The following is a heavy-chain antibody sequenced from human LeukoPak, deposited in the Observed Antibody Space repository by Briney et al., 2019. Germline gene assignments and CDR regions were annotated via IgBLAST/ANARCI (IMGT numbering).Heavy chain of an antibody. V-gene: IGHV4-39*07. CDR3: ARGVIAAGGNDFDY. CDR1: GGSISSSGYY. CDR2: IYYSGIT. Sequence: SETLSLTCSVSGGSISSSGYYWGWIRQSPGEGLEWIGNIYYSGITYYNPSLKSRVTISVDTSKNQLSLKVISVTAADTAVYYCARGVIAAGGNDFDYWGQGTLVTVSS. J-gene: IGHJ4*02. D-gene: IGHD6-13*01.